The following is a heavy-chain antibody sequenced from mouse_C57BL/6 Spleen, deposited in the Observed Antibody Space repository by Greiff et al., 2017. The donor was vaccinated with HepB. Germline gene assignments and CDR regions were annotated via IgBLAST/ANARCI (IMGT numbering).Heavy chain of an antibody. CDR1: GFSFNTHA. V-gene: IGHV10-1*01. CDR3: VRHDTVVATDAMDY. Sequence: EVMLVESGGGLVQPKGSLKLSCAASGFSFNTHAMNWVRQAPGKGLEWVARIRSKSNNYATYYADSVKDRFTISRDDSESMLYLQMNNLKTEDTAMYYCVRHDTVVATDAMDYWGQGTSVTVSS. CDR2: IRSKSNNYAT. J-gene: IGHJ4*01. D-gene: IGHD1-1*01.